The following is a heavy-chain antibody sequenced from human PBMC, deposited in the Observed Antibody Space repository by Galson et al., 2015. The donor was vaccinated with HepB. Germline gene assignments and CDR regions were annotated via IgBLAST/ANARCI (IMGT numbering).Heavy chain of an antibody. CDR2: IWYDGSNK. CDR1: GFTFSSYG. D-gene: IGHD3-22*01. CDR3: ATTLHYYDSSGYYYC. Sequence: LRLSCAASGFTFSSYGMHWVRQAPGKGLEWVAVIWYDGSNKYYADSVKGRFTISRDNSKNTLYLQMNSLRAEDTAVYYCATTLHYYDSSGYYYCWGQGTLVTVSS. J-gene: IGHJ4*02. V-gene: IGHV3-33*08.